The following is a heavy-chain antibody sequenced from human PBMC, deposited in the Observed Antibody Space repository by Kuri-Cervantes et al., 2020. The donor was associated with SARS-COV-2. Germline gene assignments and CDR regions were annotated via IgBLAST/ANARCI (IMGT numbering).Heavy chain of an antibody. CDR3: ANREAAAGNYWSGWYYGMDV. V-gene: IGHV1-2*02. CDR1: GYTFTGYY. Sequence: ASVKVSCKASGYTFTGYYMHWVRQAPGEGLEWMGWVNPNSGGTNYAQKFQGRVTMTRDTSISTAYMELSRLRSDDTAVYYCANREAAAGNYWSGWYYGMDVWGQGTTVTVSS. J-gene: IGHJ6*02. D-gene: IGHD6-13*01. CDR2: VNPNSGGT.